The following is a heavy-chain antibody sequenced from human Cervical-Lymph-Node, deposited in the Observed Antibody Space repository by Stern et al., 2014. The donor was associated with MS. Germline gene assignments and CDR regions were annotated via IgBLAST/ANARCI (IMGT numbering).Heavy chain of an antibody. J-gene: IGHJ4*02. Sequence: EAQLVESAGRLVQPGGSLRLSCSASGFRVRTYAIHWVRQAPVKGLEYVSVISGDGGRTYYADSVKGRFTISRGNSKNTLFLQMSSLRPEDTAVYYCALSDHWGQGTLVTVSS. CDR1: GFRVRTYA. V-gene: IGHV3-64D*06. CDR2: ISGDGGRT. CDR3: ALSDH.